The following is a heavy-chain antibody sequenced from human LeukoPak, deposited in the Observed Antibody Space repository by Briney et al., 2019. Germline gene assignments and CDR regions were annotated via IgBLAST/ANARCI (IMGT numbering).Heavy chain of an antibody. CDR2: ISGSGGST. V-gene: IGHV3-23*01. Sequence: GGSLRLSCAASGFTFSSYAMSRVRQAPGKGLEWVSAISGSGGSTYYADSVKGRFTISRDNSKNTLYLQMNSLRAEDTAVYYCAKGRYSSGWYYFDYWGQGTLVTVSS. J-gene: IGHJ4*02. D-gene: IGHD6-19*01. CDR1: GFTFSSYA. CDR3: AKGRYSSGWYYFDY.